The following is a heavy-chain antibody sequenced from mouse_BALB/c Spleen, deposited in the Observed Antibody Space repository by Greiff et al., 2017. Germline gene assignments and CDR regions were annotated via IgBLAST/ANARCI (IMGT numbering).Heavy chain of an antibody. Sequence: VKLMESGAELVRPGASVTLSCKASGYTFTDYEMHWVKQTPVHGLEWIGAIDPETGGTAYNQKFKGKATLTADKSSNTAYLQLSSLTSEDTAVYYCAYDYDGAYWGQGTLVTVSA. CDR2: IDPETGGT. D-gene: IGHD2-4*01. J-gene: IGHJ3*01. CDR1: GYTFTDYE. CDR3: AYDYDGAY. V-gene: IGHV1-15*01.